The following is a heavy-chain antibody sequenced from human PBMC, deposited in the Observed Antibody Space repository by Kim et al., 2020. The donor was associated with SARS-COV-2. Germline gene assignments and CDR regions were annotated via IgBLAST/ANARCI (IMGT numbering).Heavy chain of an antibody. CDR3: AGDSSGYYSIDAFDI. V-gene: IGHV1-18*01. CDR2: ISAYNGNT. Sequence: ASVKVSCKASGYTFTSYGISWVRQAPGQGLEWMGWISAYNGNTNYAQKLQGRVTMTTDTSTSTAYMELRSLRSDDTAVYYCAGDSSGYYSIDAFDIWGQGTMVTVSS. J-gene: IGHJ3*02. D-gene: IGHD3-22*01. CDR1: GYTFTSYG.